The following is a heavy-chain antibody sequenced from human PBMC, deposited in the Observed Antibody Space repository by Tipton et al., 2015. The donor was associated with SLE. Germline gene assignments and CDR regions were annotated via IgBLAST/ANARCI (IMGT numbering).Heavy chain of an antibody. Sequence: SLRLSCAASGFTFSGSAMHWVRQASGKGLEWVGRIRSKANSYATAYAASVKGRFTISRDDSKNTAYLKMNSLKTEDTAVYYCGGDHEQQLPRGYYGMDVWGQGTTVTVSS. CDR2: IRSKANSYAT. CDR1: GFTFSGSA. J-gene: IGHJ6*02. CDR3: GGDHEQQLPRGYYGMDV. V-gene: IGHV3-73*01. D-gene: IGHD6-13*01.